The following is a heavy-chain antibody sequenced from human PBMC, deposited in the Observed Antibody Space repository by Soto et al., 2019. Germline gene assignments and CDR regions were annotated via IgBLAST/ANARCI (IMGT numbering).Heavy chain of an antibody. CDR2: ISGSGGST. D-gene: IGHD4-17*01. V-gene: IGHV3-23*01. CDR1: GFTFSSYA. Sequence: PGGSLRLSCAASGFTFSSYAMSWVRQAPGKGLEWVSAISGSGGSTYYADSVKGRFTISRDNSKNTLYLQMNSLRAEDTAVYYCAIGYGDYVGEDYFDYWGQGTLVTVSS. J-gene: IGHJ4*02. CDR3: AIGYGDYVGEDYFDY.